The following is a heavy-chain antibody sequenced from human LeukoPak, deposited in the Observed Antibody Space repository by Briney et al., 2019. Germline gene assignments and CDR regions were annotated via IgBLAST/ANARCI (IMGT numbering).Heavy chain of an antibody. V-gene: IGHV4-39*07. CDR1: AVSISSSSYD. Sequence: SETLSLTCTVSAVSISSSSYDWGWIRQPPGKGLEWIGSIYYSGSTYYNPTLKSRVTISVHTPKNQYSLKLSSVTAADTAVYYCARGLEWELLEYYFDYWGQGTRVTVS. CDR2: IYYSGST. D-gene: IGHD1-26*01. J-gene: IGHJ4*02. CDR3: ARGLEWELLEYYFDY.